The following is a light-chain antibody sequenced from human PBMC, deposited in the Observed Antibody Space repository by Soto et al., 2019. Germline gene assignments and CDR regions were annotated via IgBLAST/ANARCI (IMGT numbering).Light chain of an antibody. J-gene: IGLJ1*01. CDR3: ISYKSISTLV. CDR2: EVI. Sequence: QSVLTQPASVSGSPGQSITISCTGTSSDVGGYNYVSWYQQHPGKAPKVIIYEVINRPSGVSNRFSGSKSGSTASLTISGLQAEDEADYYCISYKSISTLVFGTGTKVTVL. CDR1: SSDVGGYNY. V-gene: IGLV2-14*01.